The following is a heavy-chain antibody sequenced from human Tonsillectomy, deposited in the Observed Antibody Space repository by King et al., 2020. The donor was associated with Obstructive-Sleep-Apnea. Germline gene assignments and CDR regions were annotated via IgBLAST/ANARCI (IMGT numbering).Heavy chain of an antibody. D-gene: IGHD6-13*01. CDR3: AKGVHSSSWS. CDR2: IRYDGSDEYYVDSVKGR. Sequence: QVQLVESGGGVVQPGGSLRLSCAASGFTFSDYGMHWVRQAPGKGLEWVAFIRYDGSDEYYVDSVKGRYYVDSVKGRFTISRDNSKNTLYLQMNSLRTEDTAVYYCAKGVHSSSWSWGQGTLVTVSS. V-gene: IGHV3-30*02. CDR1: GFTFSDYG. J-gene: IGHJ5*02.